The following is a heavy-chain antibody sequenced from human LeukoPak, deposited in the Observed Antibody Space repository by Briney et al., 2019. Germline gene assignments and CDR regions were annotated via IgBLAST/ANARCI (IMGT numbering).Heavy chain of an antibody. Sequence: PGGSLRLSCAASGFTFSSYEMDWVRQAPGKGLEWVSYISSSGSTIYYADSVKGRFTISRENDKNSLYLQMNSLRAEDTAVYYCAKGEQWLVLSAFDIWGQGTMVTVSS. CDR3: AKGEQWLVLSAFDI. J-gene: IGHJ3*02. D-gene: IGHD6-19*01. CDR1: GFTFSSYE. V-gene: IGHV3-48*03. CDR2: ISSSGSTI.